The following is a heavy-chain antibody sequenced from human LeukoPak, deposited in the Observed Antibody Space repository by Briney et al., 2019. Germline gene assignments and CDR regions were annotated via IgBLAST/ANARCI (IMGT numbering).Heavy chain of an antibody. V-gene: IGHV3-20*04. CDR1: GFTFDDYG. J-gene: IGHJ6*03. CDR3: ARAGYSSGWGQYYYYMDV. Sequence: GGSLRLSCAASGFTFDDYGMSWVRQASGKGLEWVSGINWNGGSTGYADSVKGRFTISRDNAKNSLYLQMNSLRAEDTALYYCARAGYSSGWGQYYYYMDVWGKGTTVTVSS. D-gene: IGHD6-19*01. CDR2: INWNGGST.